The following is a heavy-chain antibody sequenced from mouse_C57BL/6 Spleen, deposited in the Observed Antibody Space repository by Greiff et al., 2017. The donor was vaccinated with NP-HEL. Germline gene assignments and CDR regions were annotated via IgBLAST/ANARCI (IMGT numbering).Heavy chain of an antibody. J-gene: IGHJ2*01. Sequence: VQLQQPGAELVRPGSSVKLSCKASGYTFSSYWMDWVKQRPGQGLEWIGNIYPSDSETHYNQKFKDKATLTVDKSSSTAYMQLSSLTSEDSAVYYCARFWRDYFDYWGQGTTLTVSS. CDR3: ARFWRDYFDY. CDR2: IYPSDSET. V-gene: IGHV1-61*01. CDR1: GYTFSSYW.